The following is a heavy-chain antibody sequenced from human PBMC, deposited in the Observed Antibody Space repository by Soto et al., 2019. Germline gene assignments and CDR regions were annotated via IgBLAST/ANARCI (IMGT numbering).Heavy chain of an antibody. CDR1: GDSISTADYY. CDR2: IYYSGNT. CDR3: ARGIYSTSSFFDS. J-gene: IGHJ4*02. V-gene: IGHV4-30-4*01. Sequence: PSETLSLTCTVSGDSISTADYYWNWIRQPPGKGLEWIGYIYYSGNTYYIPSLKSRVTISVDMSKNQISLKLNSVTAADTAVYYCARGIYSTSSFFDSWGQGTLVTISS. D-gene: IGHD6-6*01.